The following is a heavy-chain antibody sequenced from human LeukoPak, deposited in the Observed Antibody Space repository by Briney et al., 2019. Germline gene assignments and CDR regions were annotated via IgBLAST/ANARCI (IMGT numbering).Heavy chain of an antibody. J-gene: IGHJ4*02. CDR1: GVSLSGFY. CDR3: ARGGRFGEYFDF. D-gene: IGHD2-21*01. CDR2: LNDSGRP. Sequence: SETLSLTCTVYGVSLSGFYWSWIRQSPEKGLQWIGELNDSGRPKYNPSLRNRVTMSQDTSENQFSPILNSLTAADTAVYFCARGGRFGEYFDFWGQGTLVAVSS. V-gene: IGHV4-34*01.